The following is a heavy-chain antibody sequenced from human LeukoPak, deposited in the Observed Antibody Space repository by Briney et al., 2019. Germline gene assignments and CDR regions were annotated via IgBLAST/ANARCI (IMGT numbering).Heavy chain of an antibody. J-gene: IGHJ5*02. CDR3: AREGSSGYTNWFDP. Sequence: GGSLRLSCAASGFTFSSYWMSCVRQAPGKGLEWVAHIKQEGSEKYYVDSVKGRVTISRDNAKNSLYLQMNSLRAEDTAVYYCAREGSSGYTNWFDPWGQGTLVTVSS. D-gene: IGHD3-22*01. CDR1: GFTFSSYW. V-gene: IGHV3-7*01. CDR2: IKQEGSEK.